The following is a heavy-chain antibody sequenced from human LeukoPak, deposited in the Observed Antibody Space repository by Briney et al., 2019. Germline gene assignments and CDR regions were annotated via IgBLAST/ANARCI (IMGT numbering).Heavy chain of an antibody. CDR2: ISRGANTI. J-gene: IGHJ3*02. CDR3: ARPSFSPYDGDAFDI. D-gene: IGHD5-12*01. CDR1: GFTFSDYY. Sequence: GGSLRLSCAASGFTFSDYYMGWIRQAPGKGLDWISYISRGANTIYYADSVRGRFTISRDDTRNSLYLQMNSLRAEDTAVYYCARPSFSPYDGDAFDIWGQGTMVTVSS. V-gene: IGHV3-11*01.